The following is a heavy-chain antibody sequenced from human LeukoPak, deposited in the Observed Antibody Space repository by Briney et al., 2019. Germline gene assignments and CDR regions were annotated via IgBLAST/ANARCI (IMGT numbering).Heavy chain of an antibody. CDR1: GYTFTGSY. D-gene: IGHD1-1*01. CDR2: IYPNTGGT. J-gene: IGHJ4*02. Sequence: ASVRVSCKASGYTFTGSYVHWVRQAPGQGLEWMGWIYPNTGGTNYAQSFQGRVTVTSDTSISTVYMELTRLTFDDAAVYFCARDNNWAFDYWGQGTLVTVSS. V-gene: IGHV1-2*02. CDR3: ARDNNWAFDY.